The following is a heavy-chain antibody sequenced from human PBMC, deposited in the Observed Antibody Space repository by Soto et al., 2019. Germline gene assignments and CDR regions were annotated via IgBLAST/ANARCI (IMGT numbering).Heavy chain of an antibody. Sequence: PSETLSLTCTVSGGSISSGGYDWSWIRQHPGKGLEWIGYIYYSGSTYYNPSLKSRVTISVDTSKNQFSLKLSSVTAADTAVYYCARESGPFYGPGKYNWFDPWGQGTLVTVSS. CDR2: IYYSGST. J-gene: IGHJ5*02. V-gene: IGHV4-31*03. CDR3: ARESGPFYGPGKYNWFDP. CDR1: GGSISSGGYD. D-gene: IGHD3-10*01.